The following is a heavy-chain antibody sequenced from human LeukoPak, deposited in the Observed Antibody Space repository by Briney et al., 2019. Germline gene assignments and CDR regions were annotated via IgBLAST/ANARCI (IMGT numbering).Heavy chain of an antibody. CDR3: ATISYSGWYSDY. J-gene: IGHJ4*02. Sequence: PSETLSLTCAVYGGSFRGYYWSWIRQPPGKGLEWIGEINHSGSTNYNPSLKSRVTISVDTSKNQFSLKLSSVTAADTAVYYCATISYSGWYSDYWGQGTLVTVSS. CDR1: GGSFRGYY. D-gene: IGHD6-19*01. V-gene: IGHV4-34*01. CDR2: INHSGST.